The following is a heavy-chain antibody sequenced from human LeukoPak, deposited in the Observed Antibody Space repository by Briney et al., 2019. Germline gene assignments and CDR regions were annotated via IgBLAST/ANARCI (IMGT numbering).Heavy chain of an antibody. D-gene: IGHD6-13*01. CDR2: IYYSGST. J-gene: IGHJ4*02. CDR1: GGSISSSSYS. CDR3: ASTMYSSSWYEIDY. Sequence: SSETLSLTCTVSGGSISSSSYSWGWIRQPPGKGLEWIGYIYYSGSTNYNPSLKSRVTISVDTSKNQFSLKLSSVTAADTAVYYCASTMYSSSWYEIDYWGQGTLVTVSS. V-gene: IGHV4-61*05.